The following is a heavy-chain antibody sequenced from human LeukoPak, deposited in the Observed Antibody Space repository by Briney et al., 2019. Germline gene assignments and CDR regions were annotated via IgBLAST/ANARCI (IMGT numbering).Heavy chain of an antibody. CDR2: ISAYNGNT. J-gene: IGHJ4*02. D-gene: IGHD2-15*01. V-gene: IGHV1-18*01. CDR1: GYTFTSYG. Sequence: GASVKVSCKASGYTFTSYGISWVRQAPGQGLEWMGWISAYNGNTNYAQKLQGRVTMTTDTSTSTAYMELRSLRSDDTAVYYCARDQVVAASVLSIDYWGQGTLVTVSS. CDR3: ARDQVVAASVLSIDY.